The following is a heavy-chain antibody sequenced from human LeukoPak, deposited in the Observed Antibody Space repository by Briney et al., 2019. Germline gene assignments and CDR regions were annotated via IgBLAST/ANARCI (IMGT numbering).Heavy chain of an antibody. CDR2: INHSGST. CDR3: ASRVFDY. CDR1: GGSFSGCY. Sequence: PSETLSLTCAVYGGSFSGCYRSWIRQPPGKGLEWIGEINHSGSTNYNPSLKSRVTISVDTSKNQFSLKLSSATAADTAVYYCASRVFDYWGQGTLVTVSS. J-gene: IGHJ4*02. V-gene: IGHV4-34*01.